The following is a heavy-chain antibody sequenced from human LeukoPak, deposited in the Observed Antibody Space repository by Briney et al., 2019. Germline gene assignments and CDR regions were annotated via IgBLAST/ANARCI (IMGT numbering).Heavy chain of an antibody. Sequence: ASVKVSCKASGGAFSSYAISWVRQAPGQGLEWMGGIIPIFGTANYAQKFQGRVTITADKSTSTAYMELSSLRSEDTAVYYCARHRRYGNWFDPWGQGTLVTVSS. D-gene: IGHD1-14*01. CDR3: ARHRRYGNWFDP. CDR1: GGAFSSYA. V-gene: IGHV1-69*06. J-gene: IGHJ5*02. CDR2: IIPIFGTA.